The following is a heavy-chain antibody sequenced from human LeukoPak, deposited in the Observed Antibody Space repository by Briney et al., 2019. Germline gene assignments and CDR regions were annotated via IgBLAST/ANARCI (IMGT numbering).Heavy chain of an antibody. V-gene: IGHV4-4*07. Sequence: MTSETLSLTCTVSGGSVTTYYWSWIRQSAGKGLEWIGHISTSGSTTYNPSLKGRVTMSVDTSKNQFSLKLSSVTAADTAVYYCAREATVVGATIIWGQGTLATVSS. D-gene: IGHD1-26*01. CDR1: GGSVTTYY. CDR2: ISTSGST. J-gene: IGHJ4*02. CDR3: AREATVVGATII.